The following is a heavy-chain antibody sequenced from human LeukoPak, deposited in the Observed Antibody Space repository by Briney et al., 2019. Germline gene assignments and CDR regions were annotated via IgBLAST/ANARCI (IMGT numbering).Heavy chain of an antibody. CDR2: ISSSSSTI. D-gene: IGHD7-27*01. J-gene: IGHJ4*02. Sequence: GGSLRLSCAASGFTFSSYSMNWVRQAPGKGLEWVSYISSSSSTIYYADSVKGRFTISRDNAKNSLYLQMNSLRAEDTAVYYCARDPGATGDDYWGQGTLVTVSS. CDR1: GFTFSSYS. V-gene: IGHV3-48*04. CDR3: ARDPGATGDDY.